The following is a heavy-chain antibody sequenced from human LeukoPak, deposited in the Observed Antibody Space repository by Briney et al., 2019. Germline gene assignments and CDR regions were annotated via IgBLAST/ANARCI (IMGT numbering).Heavy chain of an antibody. CDR2: LYDSGRT. V-gene: IGHV4-39*01. CDR1: GGSLSTIYYY. J-gene: IGHJ4*02. Sequence: PSGTLCLTCTVSGGSLSTIYYYWGWIRPHPGKGLAWIGSLYDSGRTYYYPFLKSRVTISVDTSENQYSIRLTSVTAADTAVFYCASLRHYDSSVSIGDYFDYWGQGTLVTVSS. D-gene: IGHD3-22*01. CDR3: ASLRHYDSSVSIGDYFDY.